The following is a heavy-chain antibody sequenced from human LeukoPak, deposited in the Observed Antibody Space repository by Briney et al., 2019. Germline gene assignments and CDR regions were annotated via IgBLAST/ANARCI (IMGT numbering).Heavy chain of an antibody. D-gene: IGHD5-24*01. CDR3: ARHVRSGYNLLDY. Sequence: TASETLSLTCTISGGSINNYYWNWIRQSPGKGLEWVGYIYFSGSSNYNPSLKSRVTMSVDTSKNQFSLNLNSVTAADTAVYYCARHVRSGYNLLDYWGQGTLVTVSS. CDR2: IYFSGSS. V-gene: IGHV4-59*08. J-gene: IGHJ4*02. CDR1: GGSINNYY.